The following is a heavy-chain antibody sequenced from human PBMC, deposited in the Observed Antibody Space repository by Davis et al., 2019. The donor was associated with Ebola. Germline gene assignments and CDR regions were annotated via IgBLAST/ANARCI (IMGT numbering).Heavy chain of an antibody. CDR1: GFTFSSYA. CDR2: ISGSGGST. J-gene: IGHJ2*01. V-gene: IGHV3-23*01. D-gene: IGHD3-3*01. Sequence: GESLKISCAASGFTFSSYAMSWVRQAPGKGLEWVSGISGSGGSTYYADSVKGRFTISRDNSKNTLYLQMNSLRAEDTAVYYCAKGEVYYDFWSGYSGGWYFDLWGRGTLVTVSS. CDR3: AKGEVYYDFWSGYSGGWYFDL.